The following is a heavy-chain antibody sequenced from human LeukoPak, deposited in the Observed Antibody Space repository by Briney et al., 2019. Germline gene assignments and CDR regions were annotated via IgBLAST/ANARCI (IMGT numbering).Heavy chain of an antibody. D-gene: IGHD3-16*02. CDR3: AKAQVWGSYRYTVPGDY. CDR2: ISGSGGST. Sequence: AGGSLRLSCAASGFTFSSYGMTWVRQAPGKGLEWVSSISGSGGSTYYADSVKGRFTISRDNSKNTLYLQMNSLRAEDTAVYYCAKAQVWGSYRYTVPGDYWGQGTLVTVSS. V-gene: IGHV3-23*01. CDR1: GFTFSSYG. J-gene: IGHJ4*02.